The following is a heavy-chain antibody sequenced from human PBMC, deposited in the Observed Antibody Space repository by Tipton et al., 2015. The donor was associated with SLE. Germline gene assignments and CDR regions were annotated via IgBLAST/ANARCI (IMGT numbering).Heavy chain of an antibody. Sequence: LRLSCAVYGGSFSGYYWSWIRQPPGKGLEWIGEINHSGSTNYNPSLKSRVTISVDTSKSQFSLKLSSVTAADTAVYYCARVLWAFDIWGQGTMVTVSS. J-gene: IGHJ3*02. CDR1: GGSFSGYY. V-gene: IGHV4-34*01. CDR2: INHSGST. CDR3: ARVLWAFDI. D-gene: IGHD3-16*01.